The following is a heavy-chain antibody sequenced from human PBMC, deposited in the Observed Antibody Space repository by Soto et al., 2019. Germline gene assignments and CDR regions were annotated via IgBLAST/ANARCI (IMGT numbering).Heavy chain of an antibody. Sequence: SETLSLTCTVSGGSISSYYWSWIRQPPGKGLEWIGYIYYSGSTNYNPSLKSRVTISVDTSKNQFSLKLSSVTAADTAVYYCARDFRFDPWGQGTLVTVSS. CDR3: ARDFRFDP. CDR1: GGSISSYY. J-gene: IGHJ5*02. V-gene: IGHV4-59*01. CDR2: IYYSGST.